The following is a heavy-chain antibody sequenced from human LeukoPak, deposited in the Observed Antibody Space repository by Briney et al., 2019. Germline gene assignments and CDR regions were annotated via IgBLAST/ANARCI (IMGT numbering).Heavy chain of an antibody. Sequence: GGSLRLSCAASGFTFSSYAMHWVRQAPGKGLEWVANIKQDGSEEYYVDSVKGRFTISRDNSKNTLYLQMNSLRAEDTAVYYCAKDLWYYYGSGSYSILDYWGQGTLVTVSS. D-gene: IGHD3-10*01. V-gene: IGHV3-7*01. J-gene: IGHJ4*02. CDR3: AKDLWYYYGSGSYSILDY. CDR2: IKQDGSEE. CDR1: GFTFSSYA.